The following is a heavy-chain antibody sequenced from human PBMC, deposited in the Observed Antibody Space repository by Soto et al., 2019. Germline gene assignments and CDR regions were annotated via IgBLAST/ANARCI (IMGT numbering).Heavy chain of an antibody. CDR1: GFTFSSYA. Sequence: EVQLLESGGGLVQPGGSLRLSCAASGFTFSSYAMSWVRQAPGKGLEWVAAISGSGVGTYYADSVKGRFTISRDNSKNTLYLQMNSLRAEVTAVYYCAKCMTTVTTFPFDIWGQVTMVSVSS. CDR3: AKCMTTVTTFPFDI. J-gene: IGHJ3*02. V-gene: IGHV3-23*01. CDR2: ISGSGVGT. D-gene: IGHD4-17*01.